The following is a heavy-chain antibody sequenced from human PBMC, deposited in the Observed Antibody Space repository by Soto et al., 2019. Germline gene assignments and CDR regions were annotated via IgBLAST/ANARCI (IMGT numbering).Heavy chain of an antibody. Sequence: SGPTLVNPTQTLTLTCTFSGFSLSTSGVGVGWIRQPPGKALEWLALIYWNDDKRYSPSLKSRLTITKDTSKNQVVLTMTNMDPVDTATYYCAHILTTQALGFYFDYWGQGTLVTVSS. D-gene: IGHD4-4*01. V-gene: IGHV2-5*01. CDR2: IYWNDDK. CDR1: GFSLSTSGVG. CDR3: AHILTTQALGFYFDY. J-gene: IGHJ4*02.